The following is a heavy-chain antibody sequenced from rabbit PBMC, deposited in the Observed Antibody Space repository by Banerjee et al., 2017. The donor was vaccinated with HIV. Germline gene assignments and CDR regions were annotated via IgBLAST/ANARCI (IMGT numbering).Heavy chain of an antibody. CDR3: ARGYTAYGWFNL. J-gene: IGHJ4*01. CDR1: GIDFSTYG. Sequence: QEQLVESGGGLVKPEGSLTLSCKTSGIDFSTYGISWVRQAPGKGLERIACIATSSGSTWYASWAKGRFTISKASSTTVTLQMTSLTAADTATYFCARGYTAYGWFNLWGPGTLVTVS. D-gene: IGHD7-1*01. CDR2: IATSSGST. V-gene: IGHV1S45*01.